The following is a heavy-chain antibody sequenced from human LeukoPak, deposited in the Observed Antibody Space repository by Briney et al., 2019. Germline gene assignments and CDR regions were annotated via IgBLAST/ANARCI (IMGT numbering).Heavy chain of an antibody. CDR1: GYTLTELS. V-gene: IGHV1-24*01. CDR3: AIRESDCTGGHCFPYNWFDP. CDR2: SDPEDGET. D-gene: IGHD2-21*02. J-gene: IGHJ5*02. Sequence: ASVKVSCKVSGYTLTELSIHWVRQAPGKGLEWMGGSDPEDGETLYAQKFQDRVTVTEDTSTDTAYMELSRLRSEDTAIYYFAIRESDCTGGHCFPYNWFDPWGQGTLVTVS.